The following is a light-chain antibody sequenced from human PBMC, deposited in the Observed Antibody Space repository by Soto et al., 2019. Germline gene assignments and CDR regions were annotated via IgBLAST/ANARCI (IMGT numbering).Light chain of an antibody. CDR2: AAS. CDR1: QSITTS. V-gene: IGKV1-39*01. Sequence: DIQMTKSPSSLSASVGDRVTITCRASQSITTSLNCYRQKPWKAPKLLIYAASRLQRWVPSKFRGSGSETEFTVSISSLQTEVFTTYVCQQSYSAPLTSGGGTTVDIK. J-gene: IGKJ4*01. CDR3: QQSYSAPLT.